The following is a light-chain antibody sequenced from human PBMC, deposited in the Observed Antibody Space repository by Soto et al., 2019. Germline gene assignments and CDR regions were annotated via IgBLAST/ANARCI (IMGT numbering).Light chain of an antibody. CDR1: QSVSSY. CDR2: DSS. J-gene: IGKJ4*01. CDR3: QQRSVWPLT. Sequence: EIVLTQFPATLSLSPGDVATLSCRASQSVSSYLAWYQQKRGQAPRLLIYDSSNRATGIPARFSGSGSGTDFSLIISSLEPEDFAVYYCQQRSVWPLTLGGGTKVDIK. V-gene: IGKV3-11*01.